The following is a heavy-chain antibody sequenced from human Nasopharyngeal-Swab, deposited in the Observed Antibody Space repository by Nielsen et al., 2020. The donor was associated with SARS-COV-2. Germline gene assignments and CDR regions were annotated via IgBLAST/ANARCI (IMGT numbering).Heavy chain of an antibody. V-gene: IGHV1-18*01. CDR1: GYTFTSYG. CDR2: ISAYNGNT. Sequence: ASVKVSCKASGYTFTSYGISWVRQAPGQGLEWMGWISAYNGNTSYAQKLQGRVTMTTDTSTSTAYMELRSLRSDDTAVYYCAREARGYSGYETNNDAFDIWGQGTMVTVSS. CDR3: AREARGYSGYETNNDAFDI. D-gene: IGHD5-12*01. J-gene: IGHJ3*02.